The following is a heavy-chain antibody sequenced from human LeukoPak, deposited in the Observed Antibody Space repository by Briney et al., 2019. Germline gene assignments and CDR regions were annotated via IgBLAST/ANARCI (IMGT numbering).Heavy chain of an antibody. V-gene: IGHV1-69*05. CDR3: ARGVRAARRYNWFDP. J-gene: IGHJ5*02. CDR1: GGTFSSYA. D-gene: IGHD6-6*01. Sequence: VASVKVSCKASGGTFSSYAISWVRQAPGQGLEWMGGIIPIFGTANYVQKFQGRVTITTDESTSTAYMELSSLRSEDTAVYYCARGVRAARRYNWFDPWGQGTLVTVSS. CDR2: IIPIFGTA.